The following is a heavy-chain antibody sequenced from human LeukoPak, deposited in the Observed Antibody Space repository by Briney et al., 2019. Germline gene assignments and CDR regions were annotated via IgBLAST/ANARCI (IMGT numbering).Heavy chain of an antibody. V-gene: IGHV1-18*01. D-gene: IGHD2-21*01. J-gene: IGHJ4*02. CDR3: ARDDSAD. Sequence: ASVKVPCKASGYTFTNFGISWVRQAPGQGLEWMGWISGHNDNPNYAQKLQGRVTLTTDTSTSTAYMELRSLRYDDTAVYYCARDDSADWGQGTLVTVSS. CDR2: ISGHNDNP. CDR1: GYTFTNFG.